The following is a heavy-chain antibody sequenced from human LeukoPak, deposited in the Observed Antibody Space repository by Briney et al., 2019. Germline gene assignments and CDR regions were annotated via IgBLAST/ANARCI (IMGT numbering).Heavy chain of an antibody. CDR1: GFTFSSYW. D-gene: IGHD6-13*01. Sequence: QPGGSLRLSCAASGFTFSSYWMTWVRQAPGKGLEWVAKIKQDGSEKYYVDSVKGRFTISRDNAKNSLYLQMYSLRAEDTAVYYCALSRTLDYWGQGTLVTVSS. V-gene: IGHV3-7*01. CDR3: ALSRTLDY. CDR2: IKQDGSEK. J-gene: IGHJ4*02.